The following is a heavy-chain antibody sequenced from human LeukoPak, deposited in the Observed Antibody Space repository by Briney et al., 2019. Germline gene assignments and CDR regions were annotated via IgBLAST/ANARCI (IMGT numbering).Heavy chain of an antibody. CDR1: GYTFTSYG. CDR2: MNPNSGNT. V-gene: IGHV1-8*01. Sequence: ASVKVSCKASGYTFTSYGINWVRQATGQGLEWMGWMNPNSGNTGYAQKFQGRVTMTRNTSISTAYMELSSLRSEDTAVYYCASIMPTRVLRYFDGAIWGSHDAFDIWGQGTMVTVSS. CDR3: ASIMPTRVLRYFDGAIWGSHDAFDI. D-gene: IGHD3-9*01. J-gene: IGHJ3*02.